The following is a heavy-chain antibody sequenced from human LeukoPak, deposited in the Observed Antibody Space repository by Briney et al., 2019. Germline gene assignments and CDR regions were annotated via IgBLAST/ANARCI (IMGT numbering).Heavy chain of an antibody. CDR3: ARRVRHHSYYYYGMDV. Sequence: TSETLSLTCTVSGGSISSSSYYWGWIRQPPGKGLEWIGSIYHSGSTYYNPSLKSRVTISVDTSKNQFSLKLSSVTAADTAVYYCARRVRHHSYYYYGMDVWGQGTTVTVSS. CDR2: IYHSGST. D-gene: IGHD4-23*01. V-gene: IGHV4-39*01. J-gene: IGHJ6*02. CDR1: GGSISSSSYY.